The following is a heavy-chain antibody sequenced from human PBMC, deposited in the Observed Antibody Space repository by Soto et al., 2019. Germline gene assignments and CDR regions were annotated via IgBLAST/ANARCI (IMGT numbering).Heavy chain of an antibody. Sequence: ASVKVSCKASGYTFTDFHIHWVRQAPGQGLEWMGWINAGNGNTKYSQKFQDRVTVTRDTSANTAYMELSSLTSEDTAIYYCASGIMAGSAYWGKGTLFAVSS. CDR1: GYTFTDFH. D-gene: IGHD3-10*01. CDR3: ASGIMAGSAY. CDR2: INAGNGNT. J-gene: IGHJ4*02. V-gene: IGHV1-3*01.